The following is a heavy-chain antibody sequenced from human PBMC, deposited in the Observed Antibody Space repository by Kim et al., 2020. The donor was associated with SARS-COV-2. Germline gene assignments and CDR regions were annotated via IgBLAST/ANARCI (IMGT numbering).Heavy chain of an antibody. J-gene: IGHJ6*02. V-gene: IGHV3-74*01. Sequence: TSYADSVKGRFTISRDNAKNTLYLQMNSLRAEDTAVYYCARERNYYGMDVWGQGTTVTVSS. CDR3: ARERNYYGMDV. CDR2: T.